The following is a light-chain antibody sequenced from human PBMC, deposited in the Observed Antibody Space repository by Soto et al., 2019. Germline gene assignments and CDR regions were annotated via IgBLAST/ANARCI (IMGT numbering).Light chain of an antibody. CDR3: QQSCSTPRT. Sequence: DIQMPQSPSSLSASVGDRVTITCRAGQSISSYLNLYQQKPGKAPKLLIYAASSLQSGVPSRFSGGGLGTDFTLTISSLQPEDFATYYCQQSCSTPRTFGQGTKVDIK. V-gene: IGKV1-39*01. J-gene: IGKJ1*01. CDR2: AAS. CDR1: QSISSY.